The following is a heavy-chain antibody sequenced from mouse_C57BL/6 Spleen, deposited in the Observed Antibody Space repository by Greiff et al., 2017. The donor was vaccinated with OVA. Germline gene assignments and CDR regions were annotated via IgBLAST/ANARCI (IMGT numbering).Heavy chain of an antibody. Sequence: EVQRVESEGGLVQPGSSMKLSCTASGFTFSDYYMAWVRQVPEKGLEWVANINYDGSSTYYLDSLKSRFIISRDNAKNILYLQMSSLKSEDTATYYCARDPDYDGSSHWYFDVWGTGTTVTVSS. CDR2: INYDGSST. D-gene: IGHD1-1*01. CDR3: ARDPDYDGSSHWYFDV. J-gene: IGHJ1*03. CDR1: GFTFSDYY. V-gene: IGHV5-16*01.